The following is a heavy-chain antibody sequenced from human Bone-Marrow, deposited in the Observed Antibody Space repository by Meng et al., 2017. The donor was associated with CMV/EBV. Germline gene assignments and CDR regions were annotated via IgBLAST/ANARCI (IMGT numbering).Heavy chain of an antibody. CDR2: ISAYNGNT. CDR3: ARVRSRITMIVVVIYDAFDI. V-gene: IGHV1-18*01. D-gene: IGHD3-22*01. CDR1: GYTFTSYG. J-gene: IGHJ3*02. Sequence: GESLKISCKASGYTFTSYGISWVRQAPGQGLEWMGWISAYNGNTNYAQKLQGRVTMTTDTSTSTAYMELRSLRSDDTAVYYCARVRSRITMIVVVIYDAFDIWGQGTMVTVSS.